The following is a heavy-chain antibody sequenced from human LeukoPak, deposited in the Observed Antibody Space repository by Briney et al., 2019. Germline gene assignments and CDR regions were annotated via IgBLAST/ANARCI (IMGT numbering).Heavy chain of an antibody. Sequence: ASVKVSCKASGYTFASYYMHWVRQAPGQGLEWMGIINPSGGSTSYAQKFQGRVTMTRDTSTSTVYKELSSLRSEDTAVYYCARGAVAGPYFDYWGQGTLVTVSS. CDR2: INPSGGST. D-gene: IGHD6-19*01. V-gene: IGHV1-46*01. CDR1: GYTFASYY. CDR3: ARGAVAGPYFDY. J-gene: IGHJ4*02.